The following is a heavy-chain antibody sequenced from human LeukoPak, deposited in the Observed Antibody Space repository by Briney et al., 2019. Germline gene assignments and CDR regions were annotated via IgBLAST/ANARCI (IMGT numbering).Heavy chain of an antibody. J-gene: IGHJ6*02. Sequence: GGSLRLSCAASGFTFSDYNMNWVRQAPGKGLECVSYITNGGSTIHHADSVKGRFTISRDNAKKTLYLQMNSLRAEDTAVYYCARSIGLTGGGVDVWGQGTTVTVSS. CDR3: ARSIGLTGGGVDV. CDR2: ITNGGSTI. CDR1: GFTFSDYN. V-gene: IGHV3-11*01. D-gene: IGHD3-16*01.